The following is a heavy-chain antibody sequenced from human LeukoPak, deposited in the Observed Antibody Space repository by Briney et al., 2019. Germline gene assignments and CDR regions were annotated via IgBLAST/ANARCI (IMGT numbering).Heavy chain of an antibody. Sequence: GGSLRLSCAVSGFPFSSYSMNWVRQAPGKGLEWVSSITSSSSYIYYADSVKGRFTISRDNAKNSLYLQMNSLRAEDTAVYYCARAPGGAVAGLRSDYWGQGTLVTVSS. V-gene: IGHV3-21*01. CDR3: ARAPGGAVAGLRSDY. CDR2: ITSSSSYI. J-gene: IGHJ4*02. CDR1: GFPFSSYS. D-gene: IGHD6-19*01.